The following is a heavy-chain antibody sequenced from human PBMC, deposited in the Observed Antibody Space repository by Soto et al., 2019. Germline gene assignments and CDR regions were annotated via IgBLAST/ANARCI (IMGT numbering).Heavy chain of an antibody. J-gene: IGHJ4*02. CDR2: LLSDGSNR. D-gene: IGHD2-8*01. CDR1: GFTFSTFG. V-gene: IGHV3-33*01. CDR3: AGCVHYFHY. Sequence: GGSLRLSWSASGFTFSTFGMHWVRQAPGKGLEWVAVLLSDGSNRYYADSVKGRFTISRDISKNTLYLLMSSLRAEDTAVYYCAGCVHYFHYWGVGTPFPASS.